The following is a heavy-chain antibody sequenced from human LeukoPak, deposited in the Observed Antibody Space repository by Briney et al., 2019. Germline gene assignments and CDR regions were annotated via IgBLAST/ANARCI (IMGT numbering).Heavy chain of an antibody. CDR2: IHYSGST. V-gene: IGHV4-59*01. Sequence: SETLSLTCTVSGGSISTYYWSWIRQPPGKGLEWIGYIHYSGSTNYNPSLKSRDTISVDTSRNQFSLKLSSVTAAGTAVYYCARGYFDNSGYSAPFHYWGQGTLVTVSS. J-gene: IGHJ4*02. CDR1: GGSISTYY. D-gene: IGHD3-22*01. CDR3: ARGYFDNSGYSAPFHY.